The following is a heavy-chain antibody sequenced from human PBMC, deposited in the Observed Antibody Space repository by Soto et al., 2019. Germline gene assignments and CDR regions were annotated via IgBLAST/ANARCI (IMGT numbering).Heavy chain of an antibody. V-gene: IGHV4-4*02. CDR2: IYHSGST. D-gene: IGHD6-6*01. Sequence: PSETLSLTCAVSGGSISSSNWWSWVRQPPGKGLEWIGEIYHSGSTNYNPSLKSRVTISVDKSKNQFSLKLSSVTAADTAVYYCAREPAAPRYNWFDPWGQGTLVTVSS. CDR3: AREPAAPRYNWFDP. CDR1: GGSISSSNW. J-gene: IGHJ5*02.